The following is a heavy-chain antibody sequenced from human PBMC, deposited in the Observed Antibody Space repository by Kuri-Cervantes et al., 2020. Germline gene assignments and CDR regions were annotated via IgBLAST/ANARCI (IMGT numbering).Heavy chain of an antibody. CDR2: ISAYNAKT. CDR1: GYTFTSYG. V-gene: IGHV1-18*01. Sequence: ASVKVSCKASGYTFTSYGISWVRQAPGQGLEWTGWISAYNAKTNYAQKLQGRVTMTTDTSTTTAYMELRSLRSDDTAVYYCARAPEYSSIHYYFDYWGQGTLVTVSS. J-gene: IGHJ4*02. CDR3: ARAPEYSSIHYYFDY. D-gene: IGHD5-18*01.